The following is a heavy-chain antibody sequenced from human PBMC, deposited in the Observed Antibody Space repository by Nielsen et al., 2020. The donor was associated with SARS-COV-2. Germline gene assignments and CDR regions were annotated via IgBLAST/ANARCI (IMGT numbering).Heavy chain of an antibody. CDR1: GFTFDDYA. J-gene: IGHJ6*03. CDR3: AKSGSGCTNGVCPYSYTHYYYYYMDV. CDR2: ISWDGGST. V-gene: IGHV3-43D*03. Sequence: GGSLRLSCAASGFTFDDYAMHWVRQAPGKGLEWVSLISWDGGSTYYADSVKGRFTISRDNSKNSLYLQMNSLRAEDTALYYCAKSGSGCTNGVCPYSYTHYYYYYMDVWGKGTTVTVSS. D-gene: IGHD2-8*01.